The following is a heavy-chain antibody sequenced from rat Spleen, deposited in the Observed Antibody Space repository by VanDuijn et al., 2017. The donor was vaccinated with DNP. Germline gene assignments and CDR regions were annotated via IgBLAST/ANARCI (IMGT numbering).Heavy chain of an antibody. CDR1: GYSITANY. CDR2: ISYSGIT. V-gene: IGHV3-1*01. J-gene: IGHJ3*01. D-gene: IGHD1-2*01. CDR3: ARSIIYYYSSWGFAY. Sequence: EVQLQESGPGLVKPSQSLSLTCSVTGYSITANYWGWIRKFPGNKMEWIGHISYSGITSYNPFLKSRISITRDTSKNQFFLQLKSVTTEDTATYYCARSIIYYYSSWGFAYWGQGTLVTVSS.